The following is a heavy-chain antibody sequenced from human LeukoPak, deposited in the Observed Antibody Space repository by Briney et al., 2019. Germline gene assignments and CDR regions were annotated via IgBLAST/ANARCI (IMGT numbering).Heavy chain of an antibody. V-gene: IGHV4-59*08. Sequence: PSETLCLTCVVSGGSISGYYWSWIRQPPGKGLEWVWFIYYSGSTNYTPSLESRVTISGDKSKNQFSLKLSSVTAADTAVYYCARGYYGDYNFDYWGQGTLVTVSS. CDR3: ARGYYGDYNFDY. CDR1: GGSISGYY. J-gene: IGHJ4*02. CDR2: IYYSGST. D-gene: IGHD4-17*01.